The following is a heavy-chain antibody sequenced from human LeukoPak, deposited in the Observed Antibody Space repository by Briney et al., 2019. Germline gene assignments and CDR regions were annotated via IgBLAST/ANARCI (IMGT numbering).Heavy chain of an antibody. J-gene: IGHJ4*02. D-gene: IGHD1-1*01. V-gene: IGHV3-48*03. CDR3: AGDQNDRSVY. CDR2: ISSSGSTI. CDR1: GFTFSSYE. Sequence: GGSLRLSCAASGFTFSSYEMNWVRQAPGKGLECVSYISSSGSTIYYADSVKGRYTISRDNAKNSLYLQMNSQRAEDTAAYYCAGDQNDRSVYWGEGTPVIVSS.